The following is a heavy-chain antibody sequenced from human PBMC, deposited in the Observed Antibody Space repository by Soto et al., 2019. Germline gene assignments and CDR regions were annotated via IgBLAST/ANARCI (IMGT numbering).Heavy chain of an antibody. CDR3: ARHPSRRYIDSSGYYYPLVYGMDV. J-gene: IGHJ6*02. CDR2: IYYSGST. D-gene: IGHD3-22*01. Sequence: TCTVSGGSISSYYWSWIRQPPGKGLEWIGYIYYSGSTNYNPSLKSRVTISVDTSKNQFSLKLSSVTAADTAVYYCARHPSRRYIDSSGYYYPLVYGMDVWGQGTTVTVSS. V-gene: IGHV4-59*08. CDR1: GGSISSYY.